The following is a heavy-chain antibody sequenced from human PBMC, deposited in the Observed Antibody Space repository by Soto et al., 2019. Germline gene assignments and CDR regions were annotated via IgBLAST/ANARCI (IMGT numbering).Heavy chain of an antibody. CDR3: ARAGYTYGNDY. Sequence: EAQLVESGGGLVQPGGSLRLSCAASGFTITPYVMHWVHQAPGKGLVWVSRIKGDGSVTNYADSVKGRFTISRDNAKNTLYLQMNTLRAEDTAVYYCARAGYTYGNDYWGQGTLVTVSS. J-gene: IGHJ4*02. CDR2: IKGDGSVT. CDR1: GFTITPYV. D-gene: IGHD6-13*01. V-gene: IGHV3-74*01.